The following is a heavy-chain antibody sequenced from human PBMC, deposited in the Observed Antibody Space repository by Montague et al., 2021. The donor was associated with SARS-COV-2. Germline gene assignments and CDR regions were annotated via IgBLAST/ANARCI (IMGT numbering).Heavy chain of an antibody. CDR1: GGSISSSSYC. CDR2: IYYSGST. V-gene: IGHV4-39*07. Sequence: SETLSLTCTVAGGSISSSSYCWGWMRQPPGKGLVWIGSIYYSGSTYYNPSRKSRVTIAVDTSKSQFSLKPSSVTAAAAAVYYCARVGRQQLVRLSGMDVWGQGTTVTVSS. D-gene: IGHD6-13*01. J-gene: IGHJ6*02. CDR3: ARVGRQQLVRLSGMDV.